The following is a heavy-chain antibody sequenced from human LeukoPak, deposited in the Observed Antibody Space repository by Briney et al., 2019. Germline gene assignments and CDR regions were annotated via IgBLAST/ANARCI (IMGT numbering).Heavy chain of an antibody. J-gene: IGHJ6*03. V-gene: IGHV1-69*13. D-gene: IGHD5-18*01. CDR3: ATGLQRGYSYGFAYYYYYMDV. Sequence: ASVKVSCKASGGTFSSYAISWVRQAPGQGLEWMGGIIPIFGTANYAQKFQGRVTITADESTSTAYMGLSSLRSEDTAVYYCATGLQRGYSYGFAYYYYYMDVWGKGTTVTVSS. CDR1: GGTFSSYA. CDR2: IIPIFGTA.